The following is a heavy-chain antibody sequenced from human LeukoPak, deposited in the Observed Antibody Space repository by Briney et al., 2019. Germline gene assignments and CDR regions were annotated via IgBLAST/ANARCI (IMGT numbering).Heavy chain of an antibody. CDR3: ARGSWITGTTSYYYHMDV. V-gene: IGHV1-8*01. CDR2: MNPNNGRT. D-gene: IGHD1-7*01. Sequence: ASVKASCEASGYTFINYDINWVRQTTGQGLEWMGWMNPNNGRTGYAQKFQGRVTMTRNSSISTAYMELNTLTSDDTAVYYCARGSWITGTTSYYYHMDVWGKGTTVTVSS. CDR1: GYTFINYD. J-gene: IGHJ6*03.